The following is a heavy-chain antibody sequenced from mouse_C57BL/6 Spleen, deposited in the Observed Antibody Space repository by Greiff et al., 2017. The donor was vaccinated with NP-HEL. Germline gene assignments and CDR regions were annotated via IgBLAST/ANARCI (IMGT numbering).Heavy chain of an antibody. D-gene: IGHD1-1*01. CDR2: IDPENGDT. J-gene: IGHJ2*01. CDR3: TTTTVVASYYFDY. Sequence: VQLKQSGAELVRPGASVKLSCTASGFNIKDDYMHWVKQRPEQGLEWIGWIDPENGDTEYASKFQGKATITADTSSNTAYLQLSSLTSEDTAVYYCTTTTVVASYYFDYWGQGTTLTVSS. CDR1: GFNIKDDY. V-gene: IGHV14-4*01.